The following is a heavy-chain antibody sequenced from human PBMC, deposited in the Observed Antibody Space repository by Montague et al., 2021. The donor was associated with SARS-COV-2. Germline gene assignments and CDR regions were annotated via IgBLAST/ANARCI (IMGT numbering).Heavy chain of an antibody. CDR2: VYYRGNT. J-gene: IGHJ4*02. D-gene: IGHD3-16*01. CDR1: GGSISSDY. CDR3: ARHYDHSSRVDS. Sequence: SETLSLTCTVSGGSISSDYWTWIRQPPGKGLEWIGFVYYRGNTYYNPSLRGRFTISVDTSSNRFSLTLSSVTAADTAIYYCARHYDHSSRVDSWGQGTLVTVSS. V-gene: IGHV4-59*08.